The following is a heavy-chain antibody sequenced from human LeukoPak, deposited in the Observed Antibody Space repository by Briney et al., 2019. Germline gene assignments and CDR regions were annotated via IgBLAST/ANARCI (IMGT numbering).Heavy chain of an antibody. Sequence: GGSLRLSCAASGFSVSNYYMAWVRQAPGRRLEWVSFMWADGTTFYTDSVRGRFTVSSDQFKNTFYLQMSSLRPDDTALYYCARDGAGIESWVELDRWGQGTQVTVSA. D-gene: IGHD2-21*01. J-gene: IGHJ5*02. CDR2: MWADGTT. CDR3: ARDGAGIESWVELDR. V-gene: IGHV3-53*05. CDR1: GFSVSNYY.